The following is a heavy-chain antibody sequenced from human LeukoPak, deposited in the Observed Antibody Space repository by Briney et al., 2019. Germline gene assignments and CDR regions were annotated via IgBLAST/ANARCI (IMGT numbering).Heavy chain of an antibody. D-gene: IGHD4-17*01. CDR1: KFTFSNYW. CDR2: IRQDGNEK. J-gene: IGHJ4*02. CDR3: ARHHIYGDHFDF. Sequence: PGGSLRLSCAASKFTFSNYWMSWVRQAPGKGLEWVANIRQDGNEKYYVDSVKGRFTISRDNAKNSLYLQMNSLRAEDTAVYYCARHHIYGDHFDFWGQGTLVTVSS. V-gene: IGHV3-7*01.